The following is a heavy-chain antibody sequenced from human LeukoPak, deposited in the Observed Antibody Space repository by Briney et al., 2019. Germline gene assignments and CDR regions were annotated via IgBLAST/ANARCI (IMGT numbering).Heavy chain of an antibody. CDR1: GFSLSPSGVG. CDR2: IYWHDSA. V-gene: IGHV2-5*01. D-gene: IGHD6-13*01. J-gene: IGHJ4*02. CDR3: GRARSSSWYGFVDY. Sequence: KWSGPTLVNPTQTLTLTCTFAGFSLSPSGVGVGWIRQPPGKALEWLALIYWHDSACYSPSLKSRLTSTKDTSKNQVVLTMTNMDPVDTATYYCGRARSSSWYGFVDYWGQGTLVTVSS.